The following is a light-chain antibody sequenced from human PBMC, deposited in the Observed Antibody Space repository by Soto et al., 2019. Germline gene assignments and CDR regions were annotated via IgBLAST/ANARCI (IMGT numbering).Light chain of an antibody. Sequence: EIVLTQSPATLSLSPGERATLSCRASQSVNNYLAWYQQKPGQAPRLLIYDASGRATGIPARFSGSGSGTDFTLTISSLEPEDFAVYYCQQRSNWPPMYTFGQGTKVEIK. V-gene: IGKV3-11*01. CDR3: QQRSNWPPMYT. CDR2: DAS. J-gene: IGKJ2*01. CDR1: QSVNNY.